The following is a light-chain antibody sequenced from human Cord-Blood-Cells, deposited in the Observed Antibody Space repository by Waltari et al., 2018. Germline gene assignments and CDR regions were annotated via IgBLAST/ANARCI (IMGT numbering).Light chain of an antibody. V-gene: IGKV2-28*01. Sequence: IVMTQSPLSLPVTPGEPASIPCRPSQSLLHSNGYNYLDWYLQKPGQSPQLLIYLGSNRASGVPDRFSGSGSGTDFTLKISRVEAEDVGVYYCMQALQTPITFGQGTRLEIK. J-gene: IGKJ5*01. CDR1: QSLLHSNGYNY. CDR2: LGS. CDR3: MQALQTPIT.